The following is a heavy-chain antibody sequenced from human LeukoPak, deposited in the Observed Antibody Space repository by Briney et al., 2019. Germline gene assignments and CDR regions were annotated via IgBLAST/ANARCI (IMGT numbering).Heavy chain of an antibody. Sequence: PGGSLRLSCAASGFTFSSYEMNWVRQAPGKGLEWVSYISSSGSTIYYADSVKGRFTISRDNAKNSLYLQINSLRAEDTAVYYCARGDYYDSSGYLDYWGQGTLVTVSS. D-gene: IGHD3-22*01. J-gene: IGHJ4*02. CDR1: GFTFSSYE. V-gene: IGHV3-48*03. CDR3: ARGDYYDSSGYLDY. CDR2: ISSSGSTI.